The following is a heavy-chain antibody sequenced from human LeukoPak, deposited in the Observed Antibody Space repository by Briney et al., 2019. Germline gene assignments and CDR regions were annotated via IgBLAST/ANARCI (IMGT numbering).Heavy chain of an antibody. V-gene: IGHV1-46*01. CDR3: ATTGSGRTFDY. Sequence: ASVKVSCKASGYTFTSYYMHWVRQAPGQGLEWMGIINPSAGSTKYAQKFQGRVTMTRDTSTSTVYMELSSLRSGDTAVFYCATTGSGRTFDYWGQGTLVTVSS. J-gene: IGHJ4*02. CDR2: INPSAGST. CDR1: GYTFTSYY. D-gene: IGHD6-19*01.